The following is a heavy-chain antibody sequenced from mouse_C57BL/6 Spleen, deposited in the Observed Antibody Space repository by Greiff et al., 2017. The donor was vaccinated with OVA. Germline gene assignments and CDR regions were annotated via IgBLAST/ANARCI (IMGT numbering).Heavy chain of an antibody. CDR2: IDPEDGET. Sequence: EVQLQQSGAELVKPGASVKLSCTASGFNIKDYYMHWVKQRTEQGLEWIGRIDPEDGETKYAPKFKGKATITADTSSNTAYLQLSSLTSEDTAVYYCASIYYDYDDYAMDYWGQGTSVTVSS. J-gene: IGHJ4*01. D-gene: IGHD2-4*01. V-gene: IGHV14-2*01. CDR3: ASIYYDYDDYAMDY. CDR1: GFNIKDYY.